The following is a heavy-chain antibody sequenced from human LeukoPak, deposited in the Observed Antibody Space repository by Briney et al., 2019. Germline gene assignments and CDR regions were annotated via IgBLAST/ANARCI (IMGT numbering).Heavy chain of an antibody. J-gene: IGHJ4*02. Sequence: PSETLSLTCTVSGGSISSYYWSWIRQPPGKGLEWIGYISYSGNTNYNPSLESRVTISVDTSKNQFALKLSSVTAADTAVYYCARHISGYDERFDYWGQGTQVTVPS. CDR2: ISYSGNT. CDR1: GGSISSYY. CDR3: ARHISGYDERFDY. D-gene: IGHD5-12*01. V-gene: IGHV4-59*08.